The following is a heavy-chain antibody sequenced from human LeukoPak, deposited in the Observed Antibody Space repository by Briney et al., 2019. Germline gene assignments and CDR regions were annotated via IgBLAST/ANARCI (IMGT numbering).Heavy chain of an antibody. CDR1: GYTFTSYD. CDR2: MNPNSGNT. Sequence: ASVKVSCKASGYTFTSYDINWVRQATGQGLEWMGWMNPNSGNTGYAQKFQGRVTMTRNTSISTAYMELSSLRSDDTAVYYCARVGPKLIPNWFDPWGQGTLVTVSS. J-gene: IGHJ5*02. V-gene: IGHV1-8*01. CDR3: ARVGPKLIPNWFDP. D-gene: IGHD2-21*01.